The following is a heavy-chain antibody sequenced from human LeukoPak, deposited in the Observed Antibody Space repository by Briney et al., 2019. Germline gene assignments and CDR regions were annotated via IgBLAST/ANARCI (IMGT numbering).Heavy chain of an antibody. Sequence: GGSLRLSCAASGFTVSSNYMSWVRQAPGKGLEWVSHINSDTNITPYTASVSGRFTISRDNAKNSLYLHVNSLRDEDTAVYYCVRDHDWSFDLWGQGALVTVSS. CDR1: GFTVSSNY. V-gene: IGHV3-48*02. CDR3: VRDHDWSFDL. CDR2: INSDTNIT. J-gene: IGHJ4*02. D-gene: IGHD1-1*01.